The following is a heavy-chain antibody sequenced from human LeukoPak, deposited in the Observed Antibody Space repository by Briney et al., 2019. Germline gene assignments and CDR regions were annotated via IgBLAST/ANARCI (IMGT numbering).Heavy chain of an antibody. Sequence: ASVKVSCKVSGYTLTELSMHWVRQAPGKGLEWMGGIIPIFGTANYAQKFQGRVTITADKSTSTAYMELSSLRSEDTAVYYCARALDYYDSSGFSYYFDYWGQGTLVTVSS. CDR3: ARALDYYDSSGFSYYFDY. D-gene: IGHD3-22*01. J-gene: IGHJ4*02. CDR2: IIPIFGTA. V-gene: IGHV1-69*06. CDR1: GYTLTELS.